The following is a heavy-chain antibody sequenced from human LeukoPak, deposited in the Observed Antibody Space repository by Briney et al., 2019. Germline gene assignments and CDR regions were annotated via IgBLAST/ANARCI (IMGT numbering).Heavy chain of an antibody. V-gene: IGHV3-53*01. J-gene: IGHJ4*02. Sequence: GGSLRLSCAASGFIVSSHYVSWVRQAPVKGLEWVSIIYSDGTTYYADPVKGRFAISRDNSKNTLYLQINSLRAEDTAVYYCARARNDYDTSSFSALDYWGQGTLVTVSS. D-gene: IGHD3-22*01. CDR2: IYSDGTT. CDR3: ARARNDYDTSSFSALDY. CDR1: GFIVSSHY.